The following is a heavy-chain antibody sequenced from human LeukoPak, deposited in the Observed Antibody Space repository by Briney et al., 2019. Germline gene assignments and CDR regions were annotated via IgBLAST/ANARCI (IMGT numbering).Heavy chain of an antibody. D-gene: IGHD1-26*01. CDR3: ARHGGSYTFDY. V-gene: IGHV4-61*05. J-gene: IGHJ4*02. CDR1: GGSISSSSHY. Sequence: PSETLSLTCTVSGGSISSSSHYWSWIRQPPGKGLEWIGFISYSGGTNYNPSLKSRVTISVDTSKNQFSLKLNSVTAADTAVYYCARHGGSYTFDYWGQGTLVTVSS. CDR2: ISYSGGT.